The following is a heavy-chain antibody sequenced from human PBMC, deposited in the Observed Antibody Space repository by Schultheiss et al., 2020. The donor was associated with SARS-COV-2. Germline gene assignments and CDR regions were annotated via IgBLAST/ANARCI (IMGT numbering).Heavy chain of an antibody. Sequence: SVKVSCKASGGTFSSYAISWVRQAPGQGLEWMGGIIPIFGTANYAQKFQGRVTITADESTSTAYMELSSLRSEDTAVYYRARIPPDYYGSGSYNYYGMDVWGQGTTVTVSS. J-gene: IGHJ6*02. CDR1: GGTFSSYA. CDR2: IIPIFGTA. D-gene: IGHD3-10*01. V-gene: IGHV1-69*13. CDR3: ARIPPDYYGSGSYNYYGMDV.